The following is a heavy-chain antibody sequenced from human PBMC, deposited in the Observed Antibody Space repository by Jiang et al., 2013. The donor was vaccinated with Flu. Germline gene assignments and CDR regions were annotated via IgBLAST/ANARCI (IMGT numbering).Heavy chain of an antibody. CDR3: ARGTTVTLGY. J-gene: IGHJ4*02. Sequence: YNPSLKSRVTMSVDTSKNQFSLNLKSVTAADTAVYYCARGTTVTLGYWGQGTLVTVSS. V-gene: IGHV4-59*09. D-gene: IGHD4-17*01.